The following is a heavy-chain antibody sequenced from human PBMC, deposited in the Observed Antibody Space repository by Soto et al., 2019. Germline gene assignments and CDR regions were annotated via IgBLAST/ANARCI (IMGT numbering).Heavy chain of an antibody. Sequence: GGSLRLSCAASGFTFSNYAMSWVRQAPGKGLEWVSTISSSGDSTFYADSVKGRFTISRDNSKNTLYVQMNSLRAEDTAVYYCAKDLILEHSSGYYYHYGRRPGGVFYYWGQGTLVPGSA. CDR3: AKDLILEHSSGYYYHYGRRPGGVFYY. V-gene: IGHV3-23*01. CDR1: GFTFSNYA. CDR2: ISSSGDST. D-gene: IGHD3-22*01. J-gene: IGHJ4*02.